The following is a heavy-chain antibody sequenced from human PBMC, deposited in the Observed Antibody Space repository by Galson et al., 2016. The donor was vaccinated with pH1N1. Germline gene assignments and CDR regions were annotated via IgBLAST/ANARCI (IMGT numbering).Heavy chain of an antibody. CDR1: GGIFKSNA. V-gene: IGHV1-69*05. J-gene: IGHJ4*02. D-gene: IGHD2-15*01. Sequence: SVKVSCKVPGGIFKSNAISWVRQAPGQRLEWMGGIMALFHTTKYAQNFQGRVTITTDASASTTYMELKSLTSDDTAVYFCAREGGYSPGPGPLDYWGQGTLVTVSS. CDR2: IMALFHTT. CDR3: AREGGYSPGPGPLDY.